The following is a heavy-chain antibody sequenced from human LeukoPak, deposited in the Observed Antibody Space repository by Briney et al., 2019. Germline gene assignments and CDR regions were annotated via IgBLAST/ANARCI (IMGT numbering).Heavy chain of an antibody. Sequence: GGSLRLSCAASGFTFSSYSMNWVRQAPGKGLEWLSYISSSGSSIFYADSVKGRFTISRDNAKNSLYLQMNSLRAEDTAVYYCARAASGYGDYVDYFDYWGQGTLVTVSS. CDR3: ARAASGYGDYVDYFDY. CDR1: GFTFSSYS. D-gene: IGHD4-17*01. J-gene: IGHJ4*02. V-gene: IGHV3-21*05. CDR2: ISSSGSSI.